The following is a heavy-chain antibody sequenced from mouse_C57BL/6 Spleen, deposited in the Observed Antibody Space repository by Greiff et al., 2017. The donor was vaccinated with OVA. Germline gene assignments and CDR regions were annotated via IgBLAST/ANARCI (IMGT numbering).Heavy chain of an antibody. CDR3: ALTGPFAY. CDR2: IDPEDGET. V-gene: IGHV14-2*01. Sequence: VQLQQSGAELVKPGASVKLSCTASGFNIKDYFMHWVKQRTEQGLEWIGRIDPEDGETKYAPQFQGKATITADTSSNTAYLQLSSLTSEDTAVYYCALTGPFAYWGQGTLVTVSA. J-gene: IGHJ3*01. D-gene: IGHD4-1*01. CDR1: GFNIKDYF.